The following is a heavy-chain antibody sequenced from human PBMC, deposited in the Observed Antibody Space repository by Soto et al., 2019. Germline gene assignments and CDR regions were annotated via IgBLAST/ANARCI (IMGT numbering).Heavy chain of an antibody. CDR2: ISWDGGST. V-gene: IGHV3-43*01. D-gene: IGHD6-6*01. CDR3: AKDLMIAARFLTFSFDY. J-gene: IGHJ4*02. CDR1: GFTFDDYT. Sequence: GGSLRLSCAASGFTFDDYTMHWVRQAPGKGLEWVSLISWDGGSTYYADSVKGRFTISRDNSKNSLYLQMNSLRTEDTALYYCAKDLMIAARFLTFSFDYWGQGTLVTVSS.